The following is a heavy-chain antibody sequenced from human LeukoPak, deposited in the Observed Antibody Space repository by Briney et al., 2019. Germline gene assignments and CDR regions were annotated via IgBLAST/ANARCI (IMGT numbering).Heavy chain of an antibody. CDR2: ISWNSGSI. J-gene: IGHJ4*02. V-gene: IGHV3-9*01. CDR1: GFTFDDYA. CDR3: AKGLAAAGTGDDY. D-gene: IGHD6-13*01. Sequence: GRPLRLSCAASGFTFDDYAMHWVRQAPGKGLEWVSGISWNSGSIGYADSVEGRFTISRDNAKNSLYLQMNSLRAEDTALYYCAKGLAAAGTGDDYWGQGTLVTVSS.